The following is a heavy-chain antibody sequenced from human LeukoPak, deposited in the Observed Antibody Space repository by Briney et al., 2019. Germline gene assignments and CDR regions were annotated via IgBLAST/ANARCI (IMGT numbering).Heavy chain of an antibody. D-gene: IGHD1-14*01. CDR2: IRYDGSTR. V-gene: IGHV3-30*02. CDR3: GAVYNRVCFYC. Sequence: GGFLRLSCAASGFTFTDLGMHWVRQAPGKGLEWVAFIRYDGSTRSYADSVKGRFTISRDNSKNTLYLQMSGLRVDDTALYFCGAVYNRVCFYCWGQGTLVSVCS. CDR1: GFTFTDLG. J-gene: IGHJ4*02.